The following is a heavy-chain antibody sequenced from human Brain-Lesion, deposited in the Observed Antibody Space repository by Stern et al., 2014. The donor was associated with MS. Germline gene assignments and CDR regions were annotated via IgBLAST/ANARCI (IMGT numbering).Heavy chain of an antibody. CDR1: GDSLSSSTFY. J-gene: IGHJ4*02. CDR2: VYYSGNT. V-gene: IGHV4-39*01. CDR3: ARHQLGYGYAYLRY. Sequence: VQLVESGPGLVKPSDTLSLTCSVSGDSLSSSTFYWGWIRQPPGKGPEWIGSVYYSGNTYYPPSLKSRVTISVDTSKNQFSLRLPSVTAADTAVYYCARHQLGYGYAYLRYWGQGTLVTVSS. D-gene: IGHD5-18*01.